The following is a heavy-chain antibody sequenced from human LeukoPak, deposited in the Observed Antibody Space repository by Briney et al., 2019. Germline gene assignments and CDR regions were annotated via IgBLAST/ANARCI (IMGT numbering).Heavy chain of an antibody. Sequence: KSSETLSLTCTVSGGSISSTNYYWGWIRQPPGKGVEWLGSFFFTGNTFYNPSLKSRVTISVDTSKNQFSLTLSSVTAADTAVYYCARHQTGLLYYGSGSHTAAFNLWGQGTRVTVSS. J-gene: IGHJ3*01. CDR3: ARHQTGLLYYGSGSHTAAFNL. V-gene: IGHV4-39*01. CDR2: FFFTGNT. D-gene: IGHD3-10*01. CDR1: GGSISSTNYY.